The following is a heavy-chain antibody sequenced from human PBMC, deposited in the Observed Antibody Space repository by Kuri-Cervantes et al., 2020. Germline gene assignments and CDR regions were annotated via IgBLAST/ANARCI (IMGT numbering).Heavy chain of an antibody. CDR2: ISAYNGNT. V-gene: IGHV1-18*01. Sequence: ASVKVSCKASGYTFTSYGISWVRQAPGQGLEWMGWISAYNGNTNYAQKLQGRVTMTTDTSTSTAYVELRSLRSDDTAVYYCATASGYCSGGSCPNWGQGTLVTVSS. CDR1: GYTFTSYG. CDR3: ATASGYCSGGSCPN. J-gene: IGHJ4*02. D-gene: IGHD2-15*01.